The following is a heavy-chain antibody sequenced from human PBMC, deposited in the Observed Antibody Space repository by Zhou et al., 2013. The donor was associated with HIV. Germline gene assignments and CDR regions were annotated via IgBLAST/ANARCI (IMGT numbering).Heavy chain of an antibody. J-gene: IGHJ4*02. CDR3: ARSYYAGSSAYFDY. V-gene: IGHV1-2*02. D-gene: IGHD2-15*01. CDR2: INPNSGGT. CDR1: GYTFTGYY. Sequence: QVQLVQSGAEVKEPGASLKVSCKASGYTFTGYYIHWVRQAPGQGLEWMGWINPNSGGTNYAQKFQGRVTMTRDTSISTAYMELSSLRSEDTALYYCARSYYAGSSAYFDYWGQGTLVTVSS.